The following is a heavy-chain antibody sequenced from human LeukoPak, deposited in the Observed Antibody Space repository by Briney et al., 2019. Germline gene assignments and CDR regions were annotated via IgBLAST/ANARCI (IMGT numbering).Heavy chain of an antibody. J-gene: IGHJ4*02. CDR1: GFTFSDYY. V-gene: IGHV3-11*06. CDR3: ARDILTGPYFDY. Sequence: GGSLRLSCAASGFTFSDYYMSWIRQAPGKGLEWVSYISSSSSYTNYADSVKGRFTISGDNAKNSLYLQMNSLRAEDTAVYYCARDILTGPYFDYWGQGTLVTVSS. CDR2: ISSSSSYT. D-gene: IGHD3-9*01.